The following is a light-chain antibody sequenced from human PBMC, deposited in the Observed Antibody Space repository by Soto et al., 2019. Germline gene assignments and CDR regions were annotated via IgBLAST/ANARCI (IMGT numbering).Light chain of an antibody. CDR1: QSISSY. CDR3: QQSYRTPYT. J-gene: IGKJ2*01. Sequence: DIQMTQSPSSLSASVGDRVTITCRASQSISSYLNWYQQKPGKAPKLLIHAASSLQSGVPSRFSGSGSGTDFTLTISRLQPEDFATYYCQQSYRTPYTFGQGPKVDIK. CDR2: AAS. V-gene: IGKV1-39*01.